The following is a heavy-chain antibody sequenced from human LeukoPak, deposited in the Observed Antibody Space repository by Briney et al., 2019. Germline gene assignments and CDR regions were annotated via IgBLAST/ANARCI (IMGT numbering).Heavy chain of an antibody. CDR2: IYYSGST. CDR3: ASRPDCSGGSCYLNWFDP. D-gene: IGHD2-15*01. V-gene: IGHV4-59*12. Sequence: SETLSLTCTVSGGSISSYYWSWIRQPPGKGLEWIGYIYYSGSTNYNPSLKSRATISVDTSKNQFSLKLSSVTAADTAVYYCASRPDCSGGSCYLNWFDPWGQGTLVTVSS. CDR1: GGSISSYY. J-gene: IGHJ5*02.